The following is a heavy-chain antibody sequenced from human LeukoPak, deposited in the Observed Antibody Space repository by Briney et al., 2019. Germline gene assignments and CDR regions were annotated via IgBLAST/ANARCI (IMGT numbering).Heavy chain of an antibody. CDR3: AREPSDIVLDV. CDR1: GFTVSSHY. J-gene: IGHJ6*02. V-gene: IGHV3-53*01. D-gene: IGHD2-15*01. CDR2: IYSGGGT. Sequence: GGSPRLSCVVSGFTVSSHYMSWVRQAPGKGLEWVSVIYSGGGTYYADSVKGRFTISRDSSKNTLYLQMNSLRAEDTAVYYCAREPSDIVLDVWGQGTTVTVSS.